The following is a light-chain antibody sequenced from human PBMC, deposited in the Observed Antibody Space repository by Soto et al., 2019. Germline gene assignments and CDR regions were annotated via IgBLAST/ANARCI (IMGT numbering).Light chain of an antibody. J-gene: IGKJ4*01. CDR2: GAS. CDR1: HHVSSY. Sequence: DIASTQSPATVSVSPGERATLSCRASHHVSSYLAWYQQKPGQAPRLLIYGASTRATGIPARFSGSGSGTDFTLTISSLQPEDFATYYCQQLNSYLRLTFGGGTKVDIK. V-gene: IGKV3-15*01. CDR3: QQLNSYLRLT.